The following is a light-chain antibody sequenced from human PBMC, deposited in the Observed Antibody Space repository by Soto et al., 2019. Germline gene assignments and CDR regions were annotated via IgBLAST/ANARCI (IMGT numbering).Light chain of an antibody. CDR1: QRVSSY. CDR2: DAS. V-gene: IGKV3-11*01. Sequence: EIVLTQSPATLSLSPGERATLSCRASQRVSSYLAWYQQKPGQAPRLLIYDASSRATGIPARFTGSGSGTDFTLTISSLEPEDFAVYFCQQRSNLPRGTFGQGTKVEIK. J-gene: IGKJ1*01. CDR3: QQRSNLPRGT.